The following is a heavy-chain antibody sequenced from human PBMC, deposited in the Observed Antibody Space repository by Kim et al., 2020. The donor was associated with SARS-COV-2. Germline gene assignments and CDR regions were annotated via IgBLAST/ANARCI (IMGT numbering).Heavy chain of an antibody. D-gene: IGHD3-10*01. V-gene: IGHV3-30-3*01. J-gene: IGHJ6*02. Sequence: GGSLRLSCAASGFTFSSCAMHWVRQAPGKGLEWVAVISYDGSNKNYADSVKGRFTISRDNSKNTLYLQMNSLRAEDTALYYCARGPWSRLRGGTYSYYAMDVWGQGTPVTVSS. CDR1: GFTFSSCA. CDR2: ISYDGSNK. CDR3: ARGPWSRLRGGTYSYYAMDV.